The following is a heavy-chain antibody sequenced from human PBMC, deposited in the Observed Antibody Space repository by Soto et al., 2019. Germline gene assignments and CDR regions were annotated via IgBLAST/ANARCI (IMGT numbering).Heavy chain of an antibody. D-gene: IGHD2-2*01. CDR3: ARESVVVPAGFDY. CDR1: GYTFTGYY. V-gene: IGHV1-2*02. Sequence: ASVKVSCKASGYTFTGYYMHWVRQVPGQGLEWMGWINPNSGGTNYAQKFQGRVTMTRDTSISTAYMELSRLRSDDTAVYYCARESVVVPAGFDYWGQGTLVTVSS. J-gene: IGHJ4*02. CDR2: INPNSGGT.